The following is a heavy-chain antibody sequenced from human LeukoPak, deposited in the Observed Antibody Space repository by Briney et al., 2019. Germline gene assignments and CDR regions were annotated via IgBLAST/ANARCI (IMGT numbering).Heavy chain of an antibody. D-gene: IGHD3-22*01. CDR1: GLTFSTYS. J-gene: IGHJ4*02. CDR3: VRAPYYSGIEHYFDH. Sequence: PGGSLRLSCAASGLTFSTYSMNWVRQAPGKGLEWVSSISSSSSNIYYADSLRGRFTISRDNAKNSLYLQMNSMRAEDTAVYYCVRAPYYSGIEHYFDHWGQGILVTVSS. CDR2: ISSSSSNI. V-gene: IGHV3-21*04.